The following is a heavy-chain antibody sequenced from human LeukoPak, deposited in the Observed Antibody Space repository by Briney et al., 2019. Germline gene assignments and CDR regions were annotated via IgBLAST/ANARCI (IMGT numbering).Heavy chain of an antibody. D-gene: IGHD3-22*01. CDR1: GFPLNIYA. V-gene: IGHV3-30*04. J-gene: IGHJ4*02. Sequence: GGSVRLSCAASGFPLNIYAMLCVPHAPGKGLEDGAVISYDGSNKYYADSVKGRFTISRDNSKNTLYLHMNSLRAEDTAVYYCARGSVVVIAPFHYWGQGTLVTVSS. CDR3: ARGSVVVIAPFHY. CDR2: ISYDGSNK.